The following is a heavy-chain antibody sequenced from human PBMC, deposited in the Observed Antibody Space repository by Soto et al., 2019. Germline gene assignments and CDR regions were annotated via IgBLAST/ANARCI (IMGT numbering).Heavy chain of an antibody. CDR1: EYNFTSYG. Sequence: GESKRVSSKGAEYNFTSYGIDWVRKITGKGLEWMGIIYPGDSETRYSPSFQGQVTISADKSISTAYLQWSSLKASDTAMYYCARHGLGYCGGDCYTIGDYYGMDVWGQGTTVTVSS. J-gene: IGHJ6*02. CDR2: IYPGDSET. V-gene: IGHV5-51*01. D-gene: IGHD2-21*02. CDR3: ARHGLGYCGGDCYTIGDYYGMDV.